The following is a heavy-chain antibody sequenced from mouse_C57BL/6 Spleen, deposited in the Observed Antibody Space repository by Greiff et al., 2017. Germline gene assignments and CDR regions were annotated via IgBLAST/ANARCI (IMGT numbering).Heavy chain of an antibody. J-gene: IGHJ2*01. Sequence: DVMLVESEGGLVQPGSSMKLSCTASGSTFSDYYMAWVRQVPGKGLEWVAKINSDGSSTNYLESLKSSFTISRDNAKNILYLQMSSLKSEDSATYYCASVQDYYFDYWGQGTTLTVSS. CDR1: GSTFSDYY. V-gene: IGHV5-16*01. CDR2: INSDGSST. CDR3: ASVQDYYFDY.